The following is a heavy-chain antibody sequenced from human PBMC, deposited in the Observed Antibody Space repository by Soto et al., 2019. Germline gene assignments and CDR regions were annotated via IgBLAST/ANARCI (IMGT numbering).Heavy chain of an antibody. D-gene: IGHD3-10*01. Sequence: SETLSLTCTVSCGSVSSGSYYWSWIRQPPGKGLEWIGYIYYSGSTNYNPSLKSRVTISVDTSKNQFSLKLSSVTAADTAVYYRAIGGITMVRGAMAFYYHGMDVWGQGTTVTVAS. CDR1: CGSVSSGSYY. CDR2: IYYSGST. V-gene: IGHV4-61*01. CDR3: AIGGITMVRGAMAFYYHGMDV. J-gene: IGHJ6*01.